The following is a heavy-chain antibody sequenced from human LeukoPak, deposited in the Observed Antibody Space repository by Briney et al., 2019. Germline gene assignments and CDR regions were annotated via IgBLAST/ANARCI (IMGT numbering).Heavy chain of an antibody. V-gene: IGHV3-30*04. J-gene: IGHJ4*02. CDR2: ISYDGSNE. D-gene: IGHD3/OR15-3a*01. CDR1: GFTFSSYV. CDR3: ATIGTGDYREDS. Sequence: GGSLRLSCAASGFTFSSYVMHWVRQAPGKGLEWVAIISYDGSNEYYADSVKGRFTISRDNSKNTLYLQMNSLRAADTAVYYCATIGTGDYREDSWGQGTLVTVSS.